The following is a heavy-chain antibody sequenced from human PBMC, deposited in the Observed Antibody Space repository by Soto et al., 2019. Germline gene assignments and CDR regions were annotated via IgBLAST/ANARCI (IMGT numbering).Heavy chain of an antibody. J-gene: IGHJ6*03. CDR1: GYSFTSYW. V-gene: IGHV5-51*01. CDR2: IYPGDSDT. Sequence: PGESLKISCKGSGYSFTSYWIGWVRQMPGKGLEWMGIIYPGDSDTRYSPSFQGQVTISRDNSKNTLYLQMNSLRAEDTAVYYCARDPSEAKYYYYYYMDVWGKGTTVTVSS. CDR3: ARDPSEAKYYYYYYMDV.